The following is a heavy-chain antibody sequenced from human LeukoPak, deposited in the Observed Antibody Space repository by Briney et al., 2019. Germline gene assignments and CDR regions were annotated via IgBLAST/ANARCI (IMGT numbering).Heavy chain of an antibody. Sequence: GGSLTLSCAGSGFTFTRFWMHWVRQAPGKGLVWVSRINVEGTTTTYADSVEGRFTISRDENTLYLQMNHLRVDDTAVYYCTRGGEDPFDYWGQGTLVTVSS. J-gene: IGHJ4*02. V-gene: IGHV3-74*01. CDR1: GFTFTRFW. D-gene: IGHD3-10*01. CDR2: INVEGTTT. CDR3: TRGGEDPFDY.